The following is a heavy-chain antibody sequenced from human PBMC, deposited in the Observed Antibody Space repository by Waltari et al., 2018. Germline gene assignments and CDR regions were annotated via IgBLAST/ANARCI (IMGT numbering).Heavy chain of an antibody. Sequence: QVQLVQSGAEVKKPGASVKVSCKASGYTFTSYDINWVRQATGQGLEWMGWRNPNSGNTGYAQQFQGRGTMTRNTSISTAYMELSSLGSEDTAVYYCARGRDVKGQQRGRKYYFDYWGQGTLVTVSS. CDR1: GYTFTSYD. J-gene: IGHJ4*02. V-gene: IGHV1-8*02. CDR2: RNPNSGNT. CDR3: ARGRDVKGQQRGRKYYFDY. D-gene: IGHD6-13*01.